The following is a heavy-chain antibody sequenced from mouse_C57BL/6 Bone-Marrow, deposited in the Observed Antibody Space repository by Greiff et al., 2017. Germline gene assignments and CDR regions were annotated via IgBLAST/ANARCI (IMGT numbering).Heavy chain of an antibody. D-gene: IGHD1-1*01. CDR1: GFSLTSYG. CDR3: AKTDYYGPWYFDV. J-gene: IGHJ1*03. CDR2: IWRGGST. Sequence: VQLQQSGPGLVQPSQSLSITCTASGFSLTSYGVHWVRQSPGKGLEWLGVIWRGGSTDYNAAFMSRLSITKDNSKSQVFFKMNSLQADDTAIYYCAKTDYYGPWYFDVWGTGTTVTVSS. V-gene: IGHV2-5*01.